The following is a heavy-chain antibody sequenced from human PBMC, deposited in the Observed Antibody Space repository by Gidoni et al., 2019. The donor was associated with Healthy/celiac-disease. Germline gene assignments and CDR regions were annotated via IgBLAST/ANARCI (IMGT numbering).Heavy chain of an antibody. Sequence: EVQLVESGGVLVQRGGSRRLSCAACGCTFRSYEMNWVRQAPRKGLELVSYISSICSTIYYADSVKGRFTISRDNAKNSLYLQMNSLRAEDTAVYYCARDPRGRIAVAGGFDWWGQGTLVTVSS. J-gene: IGHJ4*02. V-gene: IGHV3-48*03. CDR2: ISSICSTI. CDR1: GCTFRSYE. CDR3: ARDPRGRIAVAGGFDW. D-gene: IGHD6-19*01.